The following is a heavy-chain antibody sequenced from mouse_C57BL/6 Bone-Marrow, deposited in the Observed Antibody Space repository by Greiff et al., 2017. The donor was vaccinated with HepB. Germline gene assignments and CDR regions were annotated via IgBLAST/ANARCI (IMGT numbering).Heavy chain of an antibody. CDR3: ARKLLLWYCDF. CDR1: GYAFTNYL. CDR2: INPGSGGT. J-gene: IGHJ1*03. Sequence: QVQLQQSGAELVRPGTSVKVSCKASGYAFTNYLIEWVKQRPGQGLEWIGVINPGSGGTNYNEKFKGKATLTADKPSSTAYMQLSSLTSEDSAVYFCARKLLLWYCDFWGTGTTVTVSS. D-gene: IGHD1-1*01. V-gene: IGHV1-54*01.